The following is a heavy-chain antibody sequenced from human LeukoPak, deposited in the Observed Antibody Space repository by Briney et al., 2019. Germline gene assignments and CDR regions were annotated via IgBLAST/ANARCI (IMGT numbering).Heavy chain of an antibody. V-gene: IGHV1-46*01. J-gene: IGHJ4*02. D-gene: IGHD6-19*01. Sequence: ASVKVSCKASGYTFTTYSMQWVRQAPGQGLEYMGIINPSGGTTNSAQKFQGRVTMTRDTSTSTVYMDLSSLRSEDTAVYYCARRGSSGWTFDFWGQGTLVTVSS. CDR1: GYTFTTYS. CDR2: INPSGGTT. CDR3: ARRGSSGWTFDF.